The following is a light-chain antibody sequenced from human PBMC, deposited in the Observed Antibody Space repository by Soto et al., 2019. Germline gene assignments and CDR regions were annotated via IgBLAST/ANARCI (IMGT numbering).Light chain of an antibody. Sequence: QSALTQPASVSGSPGQSITISCTGTSSDVGSYNLVSWYQQHPGKAPKLMIYAVSKRPSGVSNRFSGSKSGNTASLTISGLQAEDEADYYCCSYAGSSTLYVFGTGTKLTVL. CDR2: AVS. CDR1: SSDVGSYNL. V-gene: IGLV2-23*02. CDR3: CSYAGSSTLYV. J-gene: IGLJ1*01.